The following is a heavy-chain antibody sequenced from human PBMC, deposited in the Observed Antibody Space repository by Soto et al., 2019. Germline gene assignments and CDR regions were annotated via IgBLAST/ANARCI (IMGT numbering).Heavy chain of an antibody. J-gene: IGHJ4*02. Sequence: GASVKVSCKASGGTFSSYAISWVRQAPGQGLEWMGGIIPIYGTTNYAQKFQGRVTMTADESTSTAYMELQSLRSDDTAMYYCARDRSTNYYWGKGTLVTVSS. D-gene: IGHD2-8*01. CDR2: IIPIYGTT. CDR3: ARDRSTNYY. V-gene: IGHV1-69*13. CDR1: GGTFSSYA.